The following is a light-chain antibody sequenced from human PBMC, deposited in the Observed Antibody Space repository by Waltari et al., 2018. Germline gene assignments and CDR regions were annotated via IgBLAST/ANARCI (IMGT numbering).Light chain of an antibody. CDR1: ALPKQY. CDR2: EDS. CDR3: QSADSSGTYKV. V-gene: IGLV3-25*03. J-gene: IGLJ2*01. Sequence: SYELTQPPSVSVSPGQTARITCSGDALPKQYAYWYQQKPGKAPVLVIYEDSERPSGIPERFSGSSSGTTVTLTISGVQAEDEADYYCQSADSSGTYKVFGGVTKLTVL.